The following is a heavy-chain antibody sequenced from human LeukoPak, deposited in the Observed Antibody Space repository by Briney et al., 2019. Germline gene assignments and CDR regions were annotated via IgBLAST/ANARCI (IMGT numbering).Heavy chain of an antibody. V-gene: IGHV1-69*06. CDR3: ARDASEDYGDFHFDH. CDR1: GGTFSNYA. D-gene: IGHD4-17*01. CDR2: IIPIFGTA. Sequence: SVKVSCKASGGTFSNYAISWVRQAPGQGLEWMGGIIPIFGTANYAQKFQGRVTITADKSTSTVYMELSSLRSEDTAVYYCARDASEDYGDFHFDHWGQGTLVTVSS. J-gene: IGHJ4*02.